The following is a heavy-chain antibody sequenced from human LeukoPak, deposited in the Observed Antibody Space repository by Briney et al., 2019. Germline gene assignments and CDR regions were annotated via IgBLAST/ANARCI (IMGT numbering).Heavy chain of an antibody. CDR1: GFTFDDYA. J-gene: IGHJ4*02. CDR3: AKDETHYGDYPGY. D-gene: IGHD4-17*01. CDR2: ISWDGGST. V-gene: IGHV3-43D*03. Sequence: PGGSLRLSCAASGFTFDDYAMHWVRQAPGKGLEWVSLISWDGGSTYYADSVKGRFTISRDISKNSLYLQMNSLRAKDTALYYCAKDETHYGDYPGYWGQGTLVTVSS.